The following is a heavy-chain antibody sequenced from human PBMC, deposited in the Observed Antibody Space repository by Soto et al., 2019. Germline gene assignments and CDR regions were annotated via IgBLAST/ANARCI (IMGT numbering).Heavy chain of an antibody. D-gene: IGHD1-26*01. CDR3: TTRGGSKVGY. CDR1: GFPFSTYA. CDR2: ISGSGDTT. Sequence: EVQLLESGGGLVQPGGSLRLSCAASGFPFSTYAMNWVRQAPGKGLEWVSIISGSGDTTTYADSVKGRFTISRDNSKNTLYLQMDSLRAEDTAVSYCTTRGGSKVGYWGQGTLVTVSS. V-gene: IGHV3-23*01. J-gene: IGHJ4*02.